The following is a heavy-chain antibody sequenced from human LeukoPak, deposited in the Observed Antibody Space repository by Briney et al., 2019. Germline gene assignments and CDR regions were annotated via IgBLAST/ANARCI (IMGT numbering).Heavy chain of an antibody. CDR2: ISYDGSNK. Sequence: GGSLRLSCAASGFTFSSYAMHWVRQAPGKGLEWVAVISYDGSNKYYADSVKGRFTISRDNSKNTLYLQMNSLRAEDTAVYYCATNPLYYDIFTGTIFDYWGQGTLVTVSS. CDR1: GFTFSSYA. D-gene: IGHD3-9*01. J-gene: IGHJ4*02. CDR3: ATNPLYYDIFTGTIFDY. V-gene: IGHV3-30*04.